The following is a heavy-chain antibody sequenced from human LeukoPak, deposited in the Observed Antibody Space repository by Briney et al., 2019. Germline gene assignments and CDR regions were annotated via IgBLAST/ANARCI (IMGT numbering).Heavy chain of an antibody. CDR1: RFTFSSYA. CDR3: AESGNLDRYCSSTSCYRFDY. J-gene: IGHJ4*02. Sequence: GGSLRLSCAASRFTFSSYAMSWVRQAPGKGLEWVSGISGSGGSTYYADSVKGRFTISRDNSKSTLYLQMNTLRVEDTAVYYCAESGNLDRYCSSTSCYRFDYWGQETLVTVSS. D-gene: IGHD2-2*01. CDR2: ISGSGGST. V-gene: IGHV3-23*01.